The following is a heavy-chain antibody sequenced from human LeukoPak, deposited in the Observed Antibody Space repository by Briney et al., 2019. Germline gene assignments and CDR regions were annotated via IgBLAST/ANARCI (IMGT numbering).Heavy chain of an antibody. CDR1: GFTFSSYA. V-gene: IGHV3-23*01. CDR3: AKGLSHLVGYDFWSGYYLLGFWDYYYYMDV. J-gene: IGHJ6*03. Sequence: GGSLRLSCAASGFTFSSYAMSWVRQAPGKGLEWVSAISGSGGSTYYADSVKGRFTISRDNSKNTLYLQMNSLRAEDTAVYYCAKGLSHLVGYDFWSGYYLLGFWDYYYYMDVWGKGTTVTVSS. D-gene: IGHD3-3*01. CDR2: ISGSGGST.